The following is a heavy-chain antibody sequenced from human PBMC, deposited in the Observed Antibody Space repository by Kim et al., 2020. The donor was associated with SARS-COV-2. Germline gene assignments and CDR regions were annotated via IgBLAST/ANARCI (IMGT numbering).Heavy chain of an antibody. V-gene: IGHV3-7*01. D-gene: IGHD3-22*01. J-gene: IGHJ4*02. Sequence: ADSVKGRFTISRENAQNSLYLQMNTLRAGETAVYYCARGNKNSYDLWGQGSLVTVSS. CDR3: ARGNKNSYDL.